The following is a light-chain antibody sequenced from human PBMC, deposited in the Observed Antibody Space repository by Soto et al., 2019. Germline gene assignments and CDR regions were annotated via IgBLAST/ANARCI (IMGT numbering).Light chain of an antibody. CDR1: QSVSSD. J-gene: IGKJ3*01. Sequence: EIVMTQSPATLSVSPGEGVTLSCRASQSVSSDLAWYQQKPGQSPRLLMYGASTRATDIPARFSGGGSGTEFTLTISSLQYEDVAIYYCQHYHDWPPITFGPGTKVDIK. V-gene: IGKV3-15*01. CDR2: GAS. CDR3: QHYHDWPPIT.